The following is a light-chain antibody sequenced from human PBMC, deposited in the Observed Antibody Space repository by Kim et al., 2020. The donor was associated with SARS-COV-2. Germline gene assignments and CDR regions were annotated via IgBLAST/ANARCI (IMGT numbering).Light chain of an antibody. V-gene: IGLV3-19*01. CDR3: NSRESSSNHWI. CDR1: SLRKYY. Sequence: ALGQTVRITCQGDSLRKYYASWYQQKPGQAPVLVFYGKNNRPSGIPDRFFGSYSGNTASLTITAAQAEDEADYYCNSRESSSNHWIFGGGTELTVL. J-gene: IGLJ2*01. CDR2: GKN.